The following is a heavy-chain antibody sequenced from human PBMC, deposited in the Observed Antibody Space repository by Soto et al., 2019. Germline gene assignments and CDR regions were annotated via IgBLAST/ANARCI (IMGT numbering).Heavy chain of an antibody. CDR2: IYSGGST. CDR3: ARDRVESGYPEYFQH. CDR1: GFTVSSNY. J-gene: IGHJ1*01. V-gene: IGHV3-53*01. D-gene: IGHD3-22*01. Sequence: EVQLVESGGGLIQPGGSLRLSCAASGFTVSSNYMSWVRQAPGKGLEWVSVIYSGGSTYYAGSVKGRFTISRDNSMNTLYLQMNSLRAEDTAVYYCARDRVESGYPEYFQHWGQGTLVTVSS.